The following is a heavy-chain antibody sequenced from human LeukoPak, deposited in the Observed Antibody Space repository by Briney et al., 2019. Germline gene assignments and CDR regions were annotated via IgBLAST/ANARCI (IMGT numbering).Heavy chain of an antibody. CDR2: INHSGST. CDR3: ARGRGNYYDSSGYYRHPPYGMDV. D-gene: IGHD3-22*01. CDR1: GGSFSGYY. J-gene: IGHJ6*02. V-gene: IGHV4-34*01. Sequence: KPSETLSLTCAVYGGSFSGYYWSWIRQPPGKGLEWIGEINHSGSTNYNPSLKSRVTISVDTSKNQFSLKLSSVTAADTAVYYCARGRGNYYDSSGYYRHPPYGMDVWGQGTTVTVSS.